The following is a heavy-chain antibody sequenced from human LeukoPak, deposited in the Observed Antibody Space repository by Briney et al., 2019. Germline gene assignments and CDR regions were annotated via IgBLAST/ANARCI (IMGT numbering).Heavy chain of an antibody. Sequence: GRSLRLSCAASGFTFSSYGMHWVRQAPGKGLEWVAVISYDGSNKYYADSVKGRFTISRDNSKNTLYLQMNSLRAEDTAVYYCSCWNFDYWGQGTLVTVSS. J-gene: IGHJ4*02. CDR3: SCWNFDY. CDR1: GFTFSSYG. V-gene: IGHV3-30*03. CDR2: ISYDGSNK. D-gene: IGHD2-15*01.